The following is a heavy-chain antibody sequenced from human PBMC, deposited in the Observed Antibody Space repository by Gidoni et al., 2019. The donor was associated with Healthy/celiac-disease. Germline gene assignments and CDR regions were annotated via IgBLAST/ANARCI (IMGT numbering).Heavy chain of an antibody. D-gene: IGHD2-21*02. J-gene: IGHJ6*02. V-gene: IGHV1-2*02. Sequence: QVQLVQSGPELKKPVAAVKVSCQASRYTFTGYSMHWVRQAPGQGLEWRGWIKPNSGGTNYAQKFQGRVTMTRDTSISTDYMELSRLRSDDTAVYYWARYPCGGDCYSNYDYGMDVWGQGTTVTVSS. CDR2: IKPNSGGT. CDR3: ARYPCGGDCYSNYDYGMDV. CDR1: RYTFTGYS.